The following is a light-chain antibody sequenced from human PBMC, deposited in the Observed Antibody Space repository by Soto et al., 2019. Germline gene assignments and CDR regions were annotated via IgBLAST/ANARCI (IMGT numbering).Light chain of an antibody. CDR1: QSISSN. CDR3: QQSYSTPRT. J-gene: IGKJ1*01. V-gene: IGKV1-39*01. CDR2: AAS. Sequence: DIPMTQSPSSLSASVGDRVTITCRASQSISSNLNWYQQKPGKVPKLLINAASSLQSGVPSRFSGSGSGTDFTLTISSLQPEDFATYYCQQSYSTPRTFGQGTKVEI.